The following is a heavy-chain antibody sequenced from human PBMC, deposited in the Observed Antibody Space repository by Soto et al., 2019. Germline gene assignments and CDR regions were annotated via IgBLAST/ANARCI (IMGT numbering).Heavy chain of an antibody. CDR1: GYTFTGYY. J-gene: IGHJ6*02. D-gene: IGHD3-9*01. CDR3: AREFREGFDWFHTYYYYGMDV. CDR2: INPNSGGT. Sequence: GASVKVSCKASGYTFTGYYMHWVRQAPGQGLEWMGWINPNSGGTNYARKFQGRVTMTRDTSISTAYMELSRLRSDDTAVYYCAREFREGFDWFHTYYYYGMDVWGQGTTVTVSS. V-gene: IGHV1-2*02.